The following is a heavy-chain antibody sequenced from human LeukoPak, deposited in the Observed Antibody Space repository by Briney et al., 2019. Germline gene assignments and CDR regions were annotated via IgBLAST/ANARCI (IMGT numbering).Heavy chain of an antibody. D-gene: IGHD3-22*01. J-gene: IGHJ5*02. CDR3: AREVYDSSGYYLNWFDP. Sequence: SETLSLTCTVSDGSISSGDYYWSWIRQPPGKGLEWIGYIYYSGSTYYNPSLKSRVTISVDTSKNQFSLKLSSVTAADTAVYYCAREVYDSSGYYLNWFDPWGQGTLVTVSS. CDR2: IYYSGST. V-gene: IGHV4-30-4*01. CDR1: DGSISSGDYY.